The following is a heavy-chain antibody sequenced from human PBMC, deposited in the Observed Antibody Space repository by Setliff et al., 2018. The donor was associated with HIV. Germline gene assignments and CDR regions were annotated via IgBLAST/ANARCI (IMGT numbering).Heavy chain of an antibody. CDR2: IKEDGTEK. CDR1: GFTFSNFW. D-gene: IGHD2-21*02. Sequence: PGGSLRLSCVASGFTFSNFWMSWGRQAPGKGLEWVATIKEDGTEKYYAGSVKGRFNISRDNAHNSLYLQMNSLRAGDTARYYXXXPLQLRTDWYLTVGSFNYWGQGTQVTVSS. V-gene: IGHV3-7*03. J-gene: IGHJ4*02. CDR3: XXPLQLRTDWYLTVGSFNY.